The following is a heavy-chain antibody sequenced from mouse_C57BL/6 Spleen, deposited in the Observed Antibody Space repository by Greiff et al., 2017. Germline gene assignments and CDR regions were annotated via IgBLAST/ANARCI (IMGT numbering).Heavy chain of an antibody. J-gene: IGHJ3*01. CDR3: AISGTQLGAWFAY. CDR1: GYTFTDYN. Sequence: EVKLMESGPELVKPGASVKMPCKASGYTFTDYNMDWVKQSHGKSLEWIGDINPNNGGTIYNQKFKGKATLTVDKSSSTAYMELRSLASEDTAVYCCAISGTQLGAWFAYWGQGTLVTVSA. V-gene: IGHV1-18*01. D-gene: IGHD4-1*02. CDR2: INPNNGGT.